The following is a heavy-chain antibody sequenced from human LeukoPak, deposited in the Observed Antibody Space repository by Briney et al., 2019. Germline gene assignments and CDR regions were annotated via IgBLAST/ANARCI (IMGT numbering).Heavy chain of an antibody. CDR2: ISDDGRSK. V-gene: IGHV3-30*18. CDR3: AKRPWDYGDYVSYFDY. Sequence: GGSLRLSCAASGFSFISYGMHWVRQAPGKGLEWVGVISDDGRSKDYADSVKGRFTIARDNSKDTLYLQMNCLRDEDTAVYYCAKRPWDYGDYVSYFDYWGQGTLVTVSS. D-gene: IGHD4-17*01. CDR1: GFSFISYG. J-gene: IGHJ4*02.